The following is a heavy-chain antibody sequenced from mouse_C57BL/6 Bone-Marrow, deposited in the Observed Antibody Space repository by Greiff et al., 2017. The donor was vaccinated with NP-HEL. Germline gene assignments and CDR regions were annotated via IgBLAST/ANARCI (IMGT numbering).Heavy chain of an antibody. J-gene: IGHJ3*01. CDR3: ARVDYDDLAWFAY. CDR2: INPNTGGT. Sequence: EVQVVESGPELVKPGASVKIPCKASGYTFTDYNMDWVKQSHGKSLEWIGDINPNTGGTNYNQKFKGKATLTVDKSSSTAYMELRSLTSEDTAVYYCARVDYDDLAWFAYWGQGTLVTVSA. V-gene: IGHV1-18*01. CDR1: GYTFTDYN. D-gene: IGHD2-4*01.